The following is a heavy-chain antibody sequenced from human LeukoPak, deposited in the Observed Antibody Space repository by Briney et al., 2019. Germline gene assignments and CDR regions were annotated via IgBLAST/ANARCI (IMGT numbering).Heavy chain of an antibody. CDR1: GDCVSSNIAT. J-gene: IGHJ5*02. CDR2: TYYRSKRST. D-gene: IGHD6-19*01. Sequence: SQTLSLTCAISGDCVSSNIATWNWIRQSASRGLEWLRRTYYRSKRSTDYAVSVKSRVTINPYTSKNQFSLQLNTVTPEDTAVYYCARGAQCDFDPWGQGTLVTVSS. V-gene: IGHV6-1*01. CDR3: ARGAQCDFDP.